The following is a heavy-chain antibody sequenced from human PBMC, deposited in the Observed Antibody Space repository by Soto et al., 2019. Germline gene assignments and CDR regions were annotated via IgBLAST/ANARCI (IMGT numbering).Heavy chain of an antibody. CDR2: IYWDDDK. CDR3: AHTHVSPAYFDF. J-gene: IGHJ4*02. V-gene: IGHV2-5*02. CDR1: GFSLTTVGLG. Sequence: QITLRESGPALVKPTQTLTLTCTFSGFSLTTVGLGVAWIRQPPGKALEWLALIYWDDDKIYSPSHKSRLTVTKDTCKNHVVFTMSNLDPTDTATYYCAHTHVSPAYFDFWGQGTLVTVSS.